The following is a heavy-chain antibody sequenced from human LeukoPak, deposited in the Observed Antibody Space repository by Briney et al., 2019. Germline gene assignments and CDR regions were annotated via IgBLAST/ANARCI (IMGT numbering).Heavy chain of an antibody. V-gene: IGHV4-34*01. CDR3: ARAHRQWLASLFDY. D-gene: IGHD6-19*01. CDR1: GGSFSGYY. Sequence: SETLSLTCAVYGGSFSGYYWSWIRQPPGKGLEWIGEINHSGSTNYNPSLKSRVTISVDTSKNQFSLKLSSVTAADTAVYYCARAHRQWLASLFDYWGQGTLVTVSS. J-gene: IGHJ4*02. CDR2: INHSGST.